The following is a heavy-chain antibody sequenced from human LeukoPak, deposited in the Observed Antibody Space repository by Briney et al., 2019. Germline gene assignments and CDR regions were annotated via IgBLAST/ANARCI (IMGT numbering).Heavy chain of an antibody. CDR1: GFTVRSNY. J-gene: IGHJ6*03. CDR2: IYSGGTT. D-gene: IGHD1-26*01. Sequence: GGSLRLSCAASGFTVRSNYMSWVRQAPGKGLEWVSIIYSGGTTYYADSVKGRFTISRDNSKNTLYLQMDSLRAEDTAVYYCARETDNGSYYPYNFYYMGVWGKGTTVTVSS. V-gene: IGHV3-66*01. CDR3: ARETDNGSYYPYNFYYMGV.